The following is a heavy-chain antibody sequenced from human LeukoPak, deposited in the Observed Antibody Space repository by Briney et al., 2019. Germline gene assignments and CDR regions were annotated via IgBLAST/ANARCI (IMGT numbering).Heavy chain of an antibody. CDR3: ARGVVGSPHYLDN. J-gene: IGHJ4*02. Sequence: SETLSLTCAVYGGSFSGCYWSWIRQPPGKGLEWIGEINHSGSTNYNPSLKSRVTISVDTSKSQFSLKLSSVTPEDTAVYYCARGVVGSPHYLDNWGQGTLVTVSS. CDR2: INHSGST. D-gene: IGHD3-22*01. CDR1: GGSFSGCY. V-gene: IGHV4-34*01.